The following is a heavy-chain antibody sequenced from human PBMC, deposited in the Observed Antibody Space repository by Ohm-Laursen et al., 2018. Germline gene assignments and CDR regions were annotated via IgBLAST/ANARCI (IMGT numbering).Heavy chain of an antibody. D-gene: IGHD3-22*01. J-gene: IGHJ3*02. CDR2: IYPGDSDT. CDR3: AGQGRRGSYDSSGYYYSDAFDI. Sequence: ESLKISCKGSGYSFTSYWIGWVRQMPGKGLGWMGIIYPGDSDTRYSPSFQGQVTISADKSISTAYLQWSSLKASDTAMYYCAGQGRRGSYDSSGYYYSDAFDIWGQGTMVTVSS. CDR1: GYSFTSYW. V-gene: IGHV5-51*01.